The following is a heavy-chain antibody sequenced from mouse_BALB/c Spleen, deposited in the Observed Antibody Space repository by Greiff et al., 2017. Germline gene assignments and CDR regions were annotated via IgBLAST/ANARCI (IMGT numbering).Heavy chain of an antibody. Sequence: EVQVVESGGGLVKPGGSLKLSCAASGFTFSSYAMSWVRQTPEKRLEWVASISSGGSTYYPDSVKGRFTNFRDNARNILYLQMSSLRSEDSAMYCCARAGYYAMDYWGQGTSVTVSS. D-gene: IGHD3-3*01. V-gene: IGHV5-6-5*01. CDR3: ARAGYYAMDY. CDR2: ISSGGST. CDR1: GFTFSSYA. J-gene: IGHJ4*01.